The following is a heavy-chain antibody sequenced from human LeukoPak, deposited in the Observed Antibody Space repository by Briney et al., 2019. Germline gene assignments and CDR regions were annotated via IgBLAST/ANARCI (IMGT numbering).Heavy chain of an antibody. CDR2: IYYSGST. Sequence: SETLSLTCTVSGGSISSSSYYWGWIRQPPGKGLEWIGSIYYSGSTYYNPSLKSRVTISVDTSKNQFSLKLSSVTAADTAVYYCARQGARFLEWLFPSPFDYWGQGTLVTVFS. D-gene: IGHD3-3*01. V-gene: IGHV4-39*01. CDR1: GGSISSSSYY. CDR3: ARQGARFLEWLFPSPFDY. J-gene: IGHJ4*02.